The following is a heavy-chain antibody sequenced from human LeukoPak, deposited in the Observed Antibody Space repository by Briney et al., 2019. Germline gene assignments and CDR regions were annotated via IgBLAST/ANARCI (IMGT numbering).Heavy chain of an antibody. CDR2: IYPGDSDT. Sequence: GESLKISCKGSEYSSTTHWIGWVRQMPGKGLELMGIIYPGDSDTRYSPSFQGQVTISADKSISTAYLQWSSLKASDTAMYYCARLIAAAAHYYYYYYMDVWGKGTTVTVSS. V-gene: IGHV5-51*01. J-gene: IGHJ6*03. CDR3: ARLIAAAAHYYYYYYMDV. CDR1: EYSSTTHW. D-gene: IGHD6-13*01.